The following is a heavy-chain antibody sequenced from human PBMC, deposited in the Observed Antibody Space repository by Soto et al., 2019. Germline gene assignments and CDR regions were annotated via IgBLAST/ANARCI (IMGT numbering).Heavy chain of an antibody. J-gene: IGHJ1*01. V-gene: IGHV3-15*07. CDR3: TPPALKYNSDWYEFSD. Sequence: EGQLVESGGGLVKPGGSLRLSCAASGFTFSNVWMNWVRQAPGKGLEWVGRIKSKLAGETIDYAAPVKGRFTISRDDSKNMLYLQMNSLKTEDTGVYYCTPPALKYNSDWYEFSDWGQGPLVTVTS. CDR1: GFTFSNVW. D-gene: IGHD6-19*01. CDR2: IKSKLAGETI.